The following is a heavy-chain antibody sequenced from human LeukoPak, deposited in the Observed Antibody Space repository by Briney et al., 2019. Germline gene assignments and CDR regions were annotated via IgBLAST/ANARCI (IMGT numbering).Heavy chain of an antibody. CDR3: ASLWGHSSSWYTELFDY. Sequence: ASVKVSCTASGYTFTGYYMHWVRQAPGQGIEWMGWINPNSGGTNYAQKFQGRVTMTRDTSISTAYMELSRLRSDDTAVYYCASLWGHSSSWYTELFDYWGRGTLVTVSS. V-gene: IGHV1-2*02. CDR2: INPNSGGT. CDR1: GYTFTGYY. D-gene: IGHD6-13*01. J-gene: IGHJ4*02.